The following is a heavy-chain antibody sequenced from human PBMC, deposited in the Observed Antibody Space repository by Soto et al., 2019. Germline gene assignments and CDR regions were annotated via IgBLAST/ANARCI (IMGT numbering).Heavy chain of an antibody. V-gene: IGHV1-46*01. J-gene: IGHJ5*02. CDR2: INPSGDAT. D-gene: IGHD2-2*02. CDR1: GYTFTNYY. CDR3: ARDRRYCSGTNCYNFLGPDP. Sequence: ASVKVSCKASGYTFTNYYIHWVRQAPGQGLEWMGMINPSGDATSYAQKFQASVTMTADTSTNTIYMELPRLRSEDTAVYYCARDRRYCSGTNCYNFLGPDPWGQGALVTVSS.